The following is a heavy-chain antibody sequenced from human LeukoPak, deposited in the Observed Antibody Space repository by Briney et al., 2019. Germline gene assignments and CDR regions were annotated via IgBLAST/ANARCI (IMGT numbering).Heavy chain of an antibody. CDR1: GFTFSSYG. CDR2: ISSSSSTI. J-gene: IGHJ4*02. Sequence: GGSLRLSCAASGFTFSSYGMNWVRQAPGKGLEWVLISSSSSTIYYADSVKGRFTISRDNAKNSLYLQMNSLRAEDTAVYYCARETYYYDSSTYFRATDYWGQGTLVTVSS. V-gene: IGHV3-48*04. D-gene: IGHD3-22*01. CDR3: ARETYYYDSSTYFRATDY.